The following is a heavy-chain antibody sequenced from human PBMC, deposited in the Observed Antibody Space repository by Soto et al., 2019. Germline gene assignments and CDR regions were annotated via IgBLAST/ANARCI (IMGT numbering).Heavy chain of an antibody. CDR3: AKDRGPGTTLSYYYGMDV. Sequence: SCEPSVLTCINFGMNWVRQAPGKGLEWVARVWYDGSSKYYVDSVKGRFTISRDNSKETVYLQMNSLRAEDTGVYYCAKDRGPGTTLSYYYGMDVWGQGTTVTV. V-gene: IGHV3-33*06. CDR2: VWYDGSSK. CDR1: VLTCINFG. D-gene: IGHD1-7*01. J-gene: IGHJ6*02.